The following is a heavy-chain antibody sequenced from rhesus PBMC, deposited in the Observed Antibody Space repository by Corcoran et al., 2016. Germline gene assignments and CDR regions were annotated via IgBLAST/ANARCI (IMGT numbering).Heavy chain of an antibody. CDR1: GGPISSSNW. D-gene: IGHD3-28*01. CDR2: IYCSVGRT. V-gene: IGHV4-93*02. CDR3: ARRRITMVGIRDY. Sequence: QVQLPESGPAVVKPSETLSLTCAVAGGPISSSNWWRVIRQSPGMGLEWIGGIYCSVGRTEYNPSLKSRVPISIDTSKNQFSLTLSSVTAADTAVYYCARRRITMVGIRDYWGQGVLVTVSS. J-gene: IGHJ4*01.